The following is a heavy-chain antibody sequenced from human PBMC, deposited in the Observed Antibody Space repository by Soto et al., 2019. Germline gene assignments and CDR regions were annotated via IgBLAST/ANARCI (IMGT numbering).Heavy chain of an antibody. D-gene: IGHD2-21*02. J-gene: IGHJ4*02. CDR3: VRHTCPVDCYSLGY. V-gene: IGHV1-46*01. CDR2: INPFDGSR. CDR1: GYIFTSYY. Sequence: GASVKVSCKAAGYIFTSYYIHWVRQAPGQGLEWMGWINPFDGSRMFAQSFQGRVTMTRDNAENSLYLQMDSLRAEDTAVYYCVRHTCPVDCYSLGYWGLGTLVTVS.